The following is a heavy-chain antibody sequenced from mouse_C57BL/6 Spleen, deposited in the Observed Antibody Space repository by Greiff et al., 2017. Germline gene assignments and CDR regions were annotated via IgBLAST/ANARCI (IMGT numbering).Heavy chain of an antibody. V-gene: IGHV1-15*01. CDR1: GYTFTDYE. Sequence: VQLQQSGAELVRPGASVTLSCKASGYTFTDYEMHWVKQTPVHGLEWIGAIDPETGGTAYNQKFKGKAILTADKSSSTAYMELRSLTSEDSAVYYCTLITTVVASFDYWGQGTTLTVSS. CDR3: TLITTVVASFDY. CDR2: IDPETGGT. J-gene: IGHJ2*01. D-gene: IGHD1-1*01.